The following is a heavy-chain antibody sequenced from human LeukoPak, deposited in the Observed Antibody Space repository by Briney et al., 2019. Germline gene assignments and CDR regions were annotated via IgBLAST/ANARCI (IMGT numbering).Heavy chain of an antibody. V-gene: IGHV3-7*01. J-gene: IGHJ4*02. CDR3: ASGGFWYYDSSGYLSSFDY. D-gene: IGHD3-22*01. Sequence: PGGSLRLSCAASGFTFSSYWMSWVRQAPGKGLEWVANIKQDGSEKYYVDSVKGRFTISRDNAKNSLYLQMNSLRAEDTAVYYCASGGFWYYDSSGYLSSFDYWGQGTLVTVSS. CDR2: IKQDGSEK. CDR1: GFTFSSYW.